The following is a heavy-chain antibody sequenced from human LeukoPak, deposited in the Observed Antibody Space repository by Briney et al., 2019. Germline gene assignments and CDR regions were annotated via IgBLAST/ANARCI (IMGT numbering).Heavy chain of an antibody. CDR3: ARGARTCDY. CDR2: ISSSSSYI. D-gene: IGHD1-14*01. V-gene: IGHV3-21*01. J-gene: IGHJ4*02. CDR1: GFTFSSYS. Sequence: PGGSLRLSCAASGFTFSSYSMNWVRQAPGKGLEWVSSISSSSSYIYYAGSVKGRFTVSRDNAKNSLYLQMNSLRAEDTAVYYCARGARTCDYWGQGTLVTVSS.